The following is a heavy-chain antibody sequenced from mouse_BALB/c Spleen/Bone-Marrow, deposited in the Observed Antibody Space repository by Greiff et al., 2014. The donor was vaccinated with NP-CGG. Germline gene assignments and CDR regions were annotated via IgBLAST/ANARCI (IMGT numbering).Heavy chain of an antibody. Sequence: EVQLQQSGAEFVWSGASVKLSCTASGFNIKDYYMHWVKQRPEQGLEWIGWIDPENGDTEYAPKFQGKATMTADTSSNTACLQLSSLTSEDTAVYYCSLYDYDEKSAYWGQGTLVTVSA. V-gene: IGHV14-4*02. J-gene: IGHJ3*01. D-gene: IGHD2-4*01. CDR3: SLYDYDEKSAY. CDR2: IDPENGDT. CDR1: GFNIKDYY.